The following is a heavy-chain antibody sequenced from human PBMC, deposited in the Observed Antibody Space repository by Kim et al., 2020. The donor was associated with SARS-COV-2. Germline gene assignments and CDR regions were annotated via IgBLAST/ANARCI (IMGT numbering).Heavy chain of an antibody. Sequence: DTSPSHSFQGQVTISADKSISTAYLQWSSLKASDSAIYYCARRYYGLDVWGQGTTVTVSS. CDR2: DT. V-gene: IGHV5-51*01. CDR3: ARRYYGLDV. J-gene: IGHJ6*02.